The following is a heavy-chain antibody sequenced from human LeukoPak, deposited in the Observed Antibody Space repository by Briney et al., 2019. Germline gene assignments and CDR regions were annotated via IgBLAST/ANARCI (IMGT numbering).Heavy chain of an antibody. J-gene: IGHJ4*02. CDR1: GFTFSSYS. CDR3: ARDFIPYCSGGSCYFDY. Sequence: GGSLRLSCAASGFTFSSYSMTWVRQAPGKGLEWVSSISSSGSYIYYADSVKGRFTISRDNAKNSLYLQMNSLRAEDTAVYYCARDFIPYCSGGSCYFDYWGQGTLVTVSS. V-gene: IGHV3-21*01. CDR2: ISSSGSYI. D-gene: IGHD2-15*01.